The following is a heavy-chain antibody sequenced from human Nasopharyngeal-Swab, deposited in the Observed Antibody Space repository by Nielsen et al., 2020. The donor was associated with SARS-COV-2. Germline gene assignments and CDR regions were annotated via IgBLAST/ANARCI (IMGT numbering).Heavy chain of an antibody. CDR2: IYYSGST. CDR3: ARVNNPILSFGDLPHPHDAFDI. J-gene: IGHJ3*02. Sequence: RQAPGKGLERIGHIYYSGSTNYNPSLKSRVTISVDTSKNQFSLKLSSVTAADTAVYYCARVNNPILSFGDLPHPHDAFDIWGQGTMVTVSS. D-gene: IGHD3-10*01. V-gene: IGHV4-59*01.